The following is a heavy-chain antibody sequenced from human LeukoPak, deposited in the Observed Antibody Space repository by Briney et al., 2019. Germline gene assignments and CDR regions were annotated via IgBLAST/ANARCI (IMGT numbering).Heavy chain of an antibody. J-gene: IGHJ4*02. CDR1: GGSISSYY. CDR3: ARSGYCSGGSCYPYYFDY. CDR2: IYYSGST. V-gene: IGHV4-59*01. D-gene: IGHD2-15*01. Sequence: SETLSLTCTVSGGSISSYYWSWIRQPPGEGLEWIGYIYYSGSTNYNPSLKSRVTISVDTSKNQFSLKLSSVTAADTAVYYCARSGYCSGGSCYPYYFDYWGQGTLVTVSS.